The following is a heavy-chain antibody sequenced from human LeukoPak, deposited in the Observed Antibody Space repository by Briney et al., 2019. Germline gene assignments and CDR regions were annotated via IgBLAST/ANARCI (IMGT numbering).Heavy chain of an antibody. CDR1: GYTFTSYG. CDR3: ARYCSGGSCYPDDWFDP. CDR2: ISAYNGNT. D-gene: IGHD2-15*01. J-gene: IGHJ5*02. V-gene: IGHV1-18*04. Sequence: ASVKVSCKASGYTFTSYGISWVRQAPGQGLEWMGRISAYNGNTNYAQKLQGRVTMTTDTSTSTAYMELRSLRSDDTAVYYCARYCSGGSCYPDDWFDPWGQGTLVTVSS.